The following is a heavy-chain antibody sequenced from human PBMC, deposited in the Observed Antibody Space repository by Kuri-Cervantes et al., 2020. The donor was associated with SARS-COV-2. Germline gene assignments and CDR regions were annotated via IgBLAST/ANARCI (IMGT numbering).Heavy chain of an antibody. J-gene: IGHJ4*02. CDR2: IYTSGST. Sequence: GSLRLSCTVSGGSISSHYWSWIRQPAGKGLEWIGRIYTSGSTNYNPSLKSRVTMSVDTPKNQFSLKLSSVTAADTAVYYCARGDYGDHPYYFDYWGQGTLVTVSS. D-gene: IGHD4-17*01. V-gene: IGHV4-4*07. CDR3: ARGDYGDHPYYFDY. CDR1: GGSISSHY.